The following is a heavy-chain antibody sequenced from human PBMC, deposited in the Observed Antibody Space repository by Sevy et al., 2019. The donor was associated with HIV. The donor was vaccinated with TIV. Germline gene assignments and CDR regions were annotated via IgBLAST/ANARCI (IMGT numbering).Heavy chain of an antibody. V-gene: IGHV6-1*01. Sequence: SQILSLTCAISGDSVSNNGVAWNWIRQSPSRGLEWLGRTYYRSKWYNNYAVSMKGRISIDGDTSRNQISLQLNSVTPEDTAVYYCARSSSVWDGSNNLWFDPWGQGTLVTVSS. J-gene: IGHJ5*02. D-gene: IGHD6-19*01. CDR3: ARSSSVWDGSNNLWFDP. CDR2: TYYRSKWYN. CDR1: GDSVSNNGVA.